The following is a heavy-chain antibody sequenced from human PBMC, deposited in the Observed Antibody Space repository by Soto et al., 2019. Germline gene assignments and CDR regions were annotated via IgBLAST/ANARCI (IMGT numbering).Heavy chain of an antibody. CDR2: IWYDGSQG. CDR1: GFTFNTHG. J-gene: IGHJ4*02. Sequence: VELVESGGGVVQPGGSLRLSCAASGFTFNTHGMHWVRQAPGKGLEWVAVIWYDGSQGYYADFVRGRFTISRDNSQNTLYLQMTSLRAEDTAVYYCARIDDYGDYVTDYWGQGALVTVSS. D-gene: IGHD4-17*01. CDR3: ARIDDYGDYVTDY. V-gene: IGHV3-33*01.